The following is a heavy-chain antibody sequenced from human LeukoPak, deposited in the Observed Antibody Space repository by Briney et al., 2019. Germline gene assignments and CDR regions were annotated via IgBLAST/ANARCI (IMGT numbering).Heavy chain of an antibody. CDR3: AIDLHLFRTRPDFDF. CDR2: FDSEDADT. J-gene: IGHJ4*02. D-gene: IGHD3-10*01. Sequence: GASVKVSFKVSGHILTELSMHWVRQAPGQGLEWMGGFDSEDADTIYAHKFQGRVTMTEDTSTDTAYMELSSLRSEDTAVYYCAIDLHLFRTRPDFDFWGQGTLVTVSS. V-gene: IGHV1-24*01. CDR1: GHILTELS.